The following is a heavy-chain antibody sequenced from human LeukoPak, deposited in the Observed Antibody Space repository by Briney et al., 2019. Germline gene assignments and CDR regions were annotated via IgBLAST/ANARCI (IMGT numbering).Heavy chain of an antibody. CDR1: GFTFSSYA. Sequence: SGRSLRLSCAASGFTFSSYAMHWVRQAPGKGLEWVAVISYDGSNKYYADSVKGRFTISRDNSKNTLYLQMNSLRAEDTAVYYCAKEVGGGGYYDFWSGYHDAFDIWGQGTMVTVSS. J-gene: IGHJ3*02. V-gene: IGHV3-30-3*01. CDR3: AKEVGGGGYYDFWSGYHDAFDI. D-gene: IGHD3-3*01. CDR2: ISYDGSNK.